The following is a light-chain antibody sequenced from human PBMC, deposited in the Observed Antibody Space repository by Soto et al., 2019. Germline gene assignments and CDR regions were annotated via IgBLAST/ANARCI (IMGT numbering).Light chain of an antibody. J-gene: IGKJ1*01. CDR3: QHFNSYPWT. V-gene: IGKV1-5*03. CDR2: KAS. CDR1: QSISSW. Sequence: DIQMTQSPSTLSVSLGDRVTITCLASQSISSWLAWYQQKPGKAPKLLINKASSLESGVPSRFSGSGSGTEFTLTISSLQPDDFATYYCQHFNSYPWTFGQGTKVDI.